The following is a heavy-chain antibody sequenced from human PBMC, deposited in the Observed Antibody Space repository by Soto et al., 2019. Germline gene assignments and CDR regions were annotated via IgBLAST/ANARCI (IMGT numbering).Heavy chain of an antibody. D-gene: IGHD5-18*01. CDR2: IYYSGST. J-gene: IGHJ4*02. CDR3: ARYRYGWEYYFDD. Sequence: SETLSLTCTVSGGSISSGGYYWSWIRQHPGKGLEWIGYIYYSGSTYYNPSLKSRVTISVDTSKNQFSLKLSSVTAADTAVYYCARYRYGWEYYFDDGGQGTLVTVAT. V-gene: IGHV4-31*03. CDR1: GGSISSGGYY.